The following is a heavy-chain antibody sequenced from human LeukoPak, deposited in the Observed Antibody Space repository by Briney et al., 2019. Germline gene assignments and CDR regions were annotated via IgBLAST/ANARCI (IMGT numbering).Heavy chain of an antibody. D-gene: IGHD3-16*02. Sequence: ASVKVSCKASGHTFTSYDINWVRQATGQGLEWMGWISAYNGNTNYAQKLQGRVTMTTDTSTSTAYMELRSLRSDDTAVYYCARERWHYDYIWGSYRYLRWFDPWGQGTLVTVSS. J-gene: IGHJ5*02. CDR3: ARERWHYDYIWGSYRYLRWFDP. CDR2: ISAYNGNT. CDR1: GHTFTSYD. V-gene: IGHV1-18*01.